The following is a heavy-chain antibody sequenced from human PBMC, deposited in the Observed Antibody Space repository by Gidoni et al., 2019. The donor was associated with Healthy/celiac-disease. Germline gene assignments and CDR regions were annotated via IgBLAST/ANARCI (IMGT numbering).Heavy chain of an antibody. CDR2: IKQDGSEK. J-gene: IGHJ4*02. Sequence: EVQLVESGGGLVQPGGSLRLSCAASGFPFSSYWMSWVRQAPGKGLEWVDNIKQDGSEKYYVDSVKGRFTISRDNAKNSLYLQMNSLRAEDTAVYYCARAGGSGSPFRDPFDYWGQGTLVTVSS. V-gene: IGHV3-7*03. CDR3: ARAGGSGSPFRDPFDY. D-gene: IGHD3-10*01. CDR1: GFPFSSYW.